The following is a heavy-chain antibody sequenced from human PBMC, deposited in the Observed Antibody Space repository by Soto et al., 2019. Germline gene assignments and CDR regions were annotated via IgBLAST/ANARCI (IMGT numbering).Heavy chain of an antibody. CDR1: GASISSGDYF. Sequence: SETLSLTCTVSGASISSGDYFWSWVRQSPGKGLQWIGYIYDSGSSYYNPSLKSRVTMSVDTSKNQFSLKLSSVTAADTAVYYCAREKGYISGPKNFDYWGQGTLVTVS. J-gene: IGHJ4*02. V-gene: IGHV4-30-4*01. CDR3: AREKGYISGPKNFDY. D-gene: IGHD5-12*01. CDR2: IYDSGSS.